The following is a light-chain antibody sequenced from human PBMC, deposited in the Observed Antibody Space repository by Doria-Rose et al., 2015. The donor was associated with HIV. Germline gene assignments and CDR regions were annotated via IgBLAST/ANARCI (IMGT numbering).Light chain of an antibody. CDR1: QRFSSTY. V-gene: IGKV3-20*01. Sequence: LTQSLGTLPLSPGERATLSCRASQRFSSTYLAWYQQKPGQAPSLLIYDGSTRATGIPDRFSASGSGTDFTLTINRLEPEDFALYYCHQYGTSWTFGQGTKVEI. J-gene: IGKJ1*01. CDR2: DGS. CDR3: HQYGTSWT.